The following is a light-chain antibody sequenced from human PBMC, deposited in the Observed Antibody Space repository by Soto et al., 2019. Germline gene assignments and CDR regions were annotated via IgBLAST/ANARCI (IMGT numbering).Light chain of an antibody. CDR3: QQYKTFWT. V-gene: IGKV1-5*03. J-gene: IGKJ1*01. Sequence: DIQMTQSPSTLSASIGGRVTITCRASQSISDWLAWHQQKPGKAPKLLIYQASSLESGVPSRFSGSGSGTEFTLTISSLQPDDFATYYCQQYKTFWTFGQGTKVEIK. CDR1: QSISDW. CDR2: QAS.